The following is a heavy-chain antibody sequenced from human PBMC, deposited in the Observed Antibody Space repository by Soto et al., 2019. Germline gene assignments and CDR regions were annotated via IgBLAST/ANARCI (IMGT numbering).Heavy chain of an antibody. D-gene: IGHD6-13*01. CDR3: AREAYSSLSNWFDP. J-gene: IGHJ5*02. CDR2: ISGSGGST. Sequence: QAPGKGLEWVSAISGSGGSTYYADSVKGRFTISRDNAKNSLYLQMNSLRAEDTAVYYCAREAYSSLSNWFDPWGQGTLVTVSS. V-gene: IGHV3-21*01.